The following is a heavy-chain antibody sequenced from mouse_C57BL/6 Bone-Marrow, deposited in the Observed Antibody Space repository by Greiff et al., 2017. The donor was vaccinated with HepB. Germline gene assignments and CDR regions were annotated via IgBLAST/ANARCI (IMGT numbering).Heavy chain of an antibody. J-gene: IGHJ4*01. CDR3: ARNWGTTARYAMDY. D-gene: IGHD1-2*01. CDR1: GFSLTSYA. V-gene: IGHV2-9-1*01. Sequence: VKLVESGPGLVAPSQSLSITCTVSGFSLTSYAISWVRQPPGKGLEWLGVIWTGGGTNYNSALKSRLSISKDNSKSQVFLKMNSLQTDDTARYYCARNWGTTARYAMDYWGQGTSVTVSS. CDR2: IWTGGGT.